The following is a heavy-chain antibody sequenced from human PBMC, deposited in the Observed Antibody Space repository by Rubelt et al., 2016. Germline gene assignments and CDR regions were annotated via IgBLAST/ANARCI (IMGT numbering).Heavy chain of an antibody. D-gene: IGHD3-22*01. J-gene: IGHJ3*02. Sequence: GLEWVSAISGSGGSTYYADSVKGRFTISRDNSKNTLYLQMNSLRAEDTAVYYCAKDSSSYFDAFDIWGQGTVVTVSS. V-gene: IGHV3-23*01. CDR3: AKDSSSYFDAFDI. CDR2: ISGSGGST.